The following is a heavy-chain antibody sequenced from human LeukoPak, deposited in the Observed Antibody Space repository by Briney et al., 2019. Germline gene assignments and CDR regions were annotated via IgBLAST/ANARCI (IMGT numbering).Heavy chain of an antibody. CDR3: AKVGGSYFLVCYFDY. V-gene: IGHV3-23*01. CDR2: ISGSGGST. D-gene: IGHD1-26*01. CDR1: GFTFSSYA. Sequence: GGSLRLSCAASGFTFSSYAMSWVRQAPGKGLEWVSAISGSGGSTYYADSVKGRFTISRDNSKNTLYLQMNSLRAEDTAVYYCAKVGGSYFLVCYFDYWGQGTLVTVSS. J-gene: IGHJ4*02.